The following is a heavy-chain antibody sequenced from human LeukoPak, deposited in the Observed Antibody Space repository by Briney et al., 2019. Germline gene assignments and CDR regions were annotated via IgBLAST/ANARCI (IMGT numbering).Heavy chain of an antibody. CDR3: ARDGRHDYGDYYATHGDY. CDR2: INPNSGGT. D-gene: IGHD4-17*01. J-gene: IGHJ4*02. V-gene: IGHV1-2*02. Sequence: GASVKVSCKASGYTFTGYYMHWVRQAPGQGLEWMGWINPNSGGTNYAQKFQGRVTMTRDTSISTAYMELSRLRSDDTAVYYCARDGRHDYGDYYATHGDYWGQGTLVTVSS. CDR1: GYTFTGYY.